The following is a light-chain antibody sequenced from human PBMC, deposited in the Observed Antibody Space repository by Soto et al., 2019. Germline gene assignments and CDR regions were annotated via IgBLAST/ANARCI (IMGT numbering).Light chain of an antibody. Sequence: DIQMTQSPSTLSASVGDRVIITCRASQSISSWLASYQQKPGKAPNLLIYKASALKSGVPSRFSGSGSGTEFTLTISSLQPDDFATYYCQQYDNDSWTFGQGTKVEIK. CDR1: QSISSW. CDR2: KAS. V-gene: IGKV1-5*03. J-gene: IGKJ1*01. CDR3: QQYDNDSWT.